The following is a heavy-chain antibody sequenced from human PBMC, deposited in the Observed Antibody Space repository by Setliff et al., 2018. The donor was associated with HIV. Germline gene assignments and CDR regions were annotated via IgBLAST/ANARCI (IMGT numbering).Heavy chain of an antibody. J-gene: IGHJ4*02. CDR1: GGSIWNYY. D-gene: IGHD5-18*01. Sequence: PSETLSLTCTVSGGSIWNYYWSWIRQPPGKGLEWIGQIHTSGSTYYNPSLKSRVTISVDTSKNQFSLKLSSVTAADTAVYYCASGEYSYGYRFDYWGQGTLVTVSS. CDR2: IHTSGST. CDR3: ASGEYSYGYRFDY. V-gene: IGHV4-4*08.